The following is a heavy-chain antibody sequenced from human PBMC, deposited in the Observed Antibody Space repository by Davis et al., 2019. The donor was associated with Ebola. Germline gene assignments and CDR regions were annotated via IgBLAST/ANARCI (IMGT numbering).Heavy chain of an antibody. J-gene: IGHJ4*02. CDR3: VTQLWFGS. CDR2: ISSNGGTT. Sequence: GESLKISCSASGFTFSSYAMHWVRQAPGKGLEYVSAISSNGGTTYYADSVKGRFSISRDNPKNMLSLQMSSLRAEDTAVYYCVTQLWFGSWGQGTLVTVSS. D-gene: IGHD3-10*01. CDR1: GFTFSSYA. V-gene: IGHV3-64D*06.